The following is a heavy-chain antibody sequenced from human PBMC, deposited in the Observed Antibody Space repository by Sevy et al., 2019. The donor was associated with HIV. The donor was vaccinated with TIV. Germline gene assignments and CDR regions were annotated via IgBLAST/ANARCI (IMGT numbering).Heavy chain of an antibody. V-gene: IGHV4-59*01. CDR1: DGSITSYY. Sequence: SETLSLTCTVSDGSITSYYWTWIRQPPAKELEWIGYIYYSGTTNYNPSLKSRVTISVDTSKNQFSLKLNTVTAADTAVYYGARVYNDFWSGYDWGQGIRVTVSS. J-gene: IGHJ4*02. D-gene: IGHD3-3*01. CDR2: IYYSGTT. CDR3: ARVYNDFWSGYD.